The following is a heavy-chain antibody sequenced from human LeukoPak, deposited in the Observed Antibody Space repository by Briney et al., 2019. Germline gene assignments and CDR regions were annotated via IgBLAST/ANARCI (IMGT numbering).Heavy chain of an antibody. J-gene: IGHJ6*02. CDR2: IYSGGTT. CDR3: ARLRSSGGDDV. D-gene: IGHD2-15*01. Sequence: GGSLRLSCAASGFSVTNNYMFWVRQAPGKGLEWLSVIYSGGTTYSADSVKDRFTISRDNSNNSLYLQMDSLRVDDTAVFYCARLRSSGGDDVWGQGTTVTVSS. CDR1: GFSVTNNY. V-gene: IGHV3-66*01.